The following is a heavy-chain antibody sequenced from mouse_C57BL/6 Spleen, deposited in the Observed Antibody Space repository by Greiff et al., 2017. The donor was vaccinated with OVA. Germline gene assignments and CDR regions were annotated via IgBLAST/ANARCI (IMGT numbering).Heavy chain of an antibody. CDR2: IDPSDSET. Sequence: QVQLQQPGAELVRPGSSVKLSCKASGYTFTSYWMHWVKQRPIQGLEWIGNIDPSDSETHYNQKFKDKATLTVDKSSSTAYMQLSSLTSEDSAVYYCARKNYSNYWYFDDWGTGTTVTVSS. V-gene: IGHV1-52*01. D-gene: IGHD2-5*01. J-gene: IGHJ1*03. CDR1: GYTFTSYW. CDR3: ARKNYSNYWYFDD.